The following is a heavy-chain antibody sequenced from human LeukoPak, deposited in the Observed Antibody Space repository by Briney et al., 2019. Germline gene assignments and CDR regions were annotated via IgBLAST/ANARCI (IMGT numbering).Heavy chain of an antibody. CDR3: AKDLIAAAGTIDDDY. CDR2: ISGSGGST. V-gene: IGHV3-23*01. D-gene: IGHD6-13*01. CDR1: GFTFSSYA. Sequence: GGSLRLSCAASGFTFSSYAMSWVRQAPGKGLEWVSAISGSGGSTYYADSVKGRFTISGDNSKNTLYLQMNSLRAEDTAVYYCAKDLIAAAGTIDDDYWGQGTLVTVSS. J-gene: IGHJ4*02.